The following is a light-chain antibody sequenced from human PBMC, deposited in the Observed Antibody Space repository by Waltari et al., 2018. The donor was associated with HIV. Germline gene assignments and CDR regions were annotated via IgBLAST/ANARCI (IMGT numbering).Light chain of an antibody. V-gene: IGLV2-14*03. J-gene: IGLJ1*01. CDR1: RGDIGTYKY. CDR3: CSYTVNSTGV. Sequence: QSALTQPASVSGSPGQSIAISCTGTRGDIGTYKYVSWYQQHTGKVPKLIIYAVNVRPSGVSDRFSGSKSGNTATLTISGLHSDDEADYYCCSYTVNSTGVFGAGTKITV. CDR2: AVN.